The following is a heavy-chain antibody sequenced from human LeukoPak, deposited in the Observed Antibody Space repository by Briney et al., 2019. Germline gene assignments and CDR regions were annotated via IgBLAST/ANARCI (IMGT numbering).Heavy chain of an antibody. CDR1: GFTFDDYA. D-gene: IGHD6-19*01. CDR2: ISWNSGSI. J-gene: IGHJ4*02. Sequence: GGSLRLSCAASGFTFDDYAMHWVRQAPGKGLEWVSGISWNSGSIGYADSVKGRFTISRDNAKNSLYLQMNSLRAEDTALYYCAKDLSGYSSGFLDSWGQGTLVTVAS. V-gene: IGHV3-9*01. CDR3: AKDLSGYSSGFLDS.